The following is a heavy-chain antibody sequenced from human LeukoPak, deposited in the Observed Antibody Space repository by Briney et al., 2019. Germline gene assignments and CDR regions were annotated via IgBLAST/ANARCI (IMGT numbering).Heavy chain of an antibody. V-gene: IGHV3-23*01. Sequence: PGGSLRLSCAASGFTFSSYAMSWVRQAPGKGLKWVSPISGSGGSTYSADSVKGRFTISRDNSKNTLYLQMNSLRAEDTAVYYCAKVLSVGGTGWYWGDFDYWGQGTLVTVSS. CDR3: AKVLSVGGTGWYWGDFDY. J-gene: IGHJ4*02. D-gene: IGHD6-19*01. CDR2: ISGSGGST. CDR1: GFTFSSYA.